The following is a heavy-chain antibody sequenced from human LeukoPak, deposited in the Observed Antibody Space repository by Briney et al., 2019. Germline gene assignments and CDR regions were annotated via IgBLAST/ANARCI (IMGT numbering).Heavy chain of an antibody. CDR2: ISAYNGNT. J-gene: IGHJ3*02. CDR1: GYTFTSYG. Sequence: GSSVKVSCKASGYTFTSYGISWVRQAPGQGLEWMGWISAYNGNTNYAQKLQGRVTMTTDTSTSTAYMELRSLRSDDTAVYYCARYHYYDSSGYYEDDAFDIWGQGTMVTVSS. V-gene: IGHV1-18*01. CDR3: ARYHYYDSSGYYEDDAFDI. D-gene: IGHD3-22*01.